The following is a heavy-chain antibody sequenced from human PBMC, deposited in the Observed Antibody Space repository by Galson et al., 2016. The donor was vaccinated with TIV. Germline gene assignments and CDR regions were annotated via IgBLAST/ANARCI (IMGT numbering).Heavy chain of an antibody. CDR2: ISSTLSDT. J-gene: IGHJ4*02. V-gene: IGHV3-21*01. CDR3: VSSRGTDFWRNFDF. CDR1: GFTFSGYS. Sequence: SLRLSCAASGFTFSGYSMNWVRQAPGKGLEWVSFISSTLSDTFYADSVKGRFSISRDNTKNSVYLQMNTLSAEDMAVYYCVSSRGTDFWRNFDFWGQGTLVTVSS. D-gene: IGHD3-3*01.